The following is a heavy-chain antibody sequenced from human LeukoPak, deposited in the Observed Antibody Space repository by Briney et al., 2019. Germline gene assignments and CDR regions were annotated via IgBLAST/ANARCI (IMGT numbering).Heavy chain of an antibody. D-gene: IGHD3-22*01. CDR1: GFTFSDYY. CDR3: ARVEYYDSSGYFDY. J-gene: IGHJ4*02. V-gene: IGHV3-11*04. CDR2: ISSSGSTI. Sequence: GGSLRLSCAASGFTFSDYYMSWIRQAPGKGLEWVLYISSSGSTIYYADSVKGRFTISRDNAKNSLYLQMNSLRAEDTAVYYCARVEYYDSSGYFDYWGQGTLVTVSS.